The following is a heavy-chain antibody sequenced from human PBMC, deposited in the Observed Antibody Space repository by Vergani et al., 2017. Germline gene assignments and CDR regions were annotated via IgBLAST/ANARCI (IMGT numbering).Heavy chain of an antibody. J-gene: IGHJ5*02. Sequence: QVQLVESGGGVVQPGRSLRLSCAASGFTFSSYGMHWVRQAPGKGLEWVAVISYDGSNKYYADSVKGRFTISRVNSKNTLYLQMNSLRAEDTAVYYCAKDPRGYSYGSNWFDPWGQGTLVTVSS. CDR1: GFTFSSYG. CDR3: AKDPRGYSYGSNWFDP. D-gene: IGHD5-18*01. CDR2: ISYDGSNK. V-gene: IGHV3-30*18.